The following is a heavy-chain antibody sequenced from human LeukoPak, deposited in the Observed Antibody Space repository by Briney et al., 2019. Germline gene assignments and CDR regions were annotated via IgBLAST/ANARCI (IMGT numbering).Heavy chain of an antibody. V-gene: IGHV3-33*01. CDR3: ARDNGNKYYFDY. Sequence: GGPLRLSCAASGFTFSTYAMHWVRQAPGKGLEWVAVIWYDGSNKYYADSVKGRFTISRDNAKKSLYLQMNSLRAEDTAVYYCARDNGNKYYFDYWGQGTLVTVSS. CDR2: IWYDGSNK. CDR1: GFTFSTYA. J-gene: IGHJ4*02. D-gene: IGHD2-8*01.